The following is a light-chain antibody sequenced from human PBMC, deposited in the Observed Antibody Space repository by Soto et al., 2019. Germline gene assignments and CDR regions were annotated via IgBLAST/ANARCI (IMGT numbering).Light chain of an antibody. J-gene: IGKJ4*01. CDR2: ATS. Sequence: DIQLTQSPSFLSASVGDRVTITCRASQDISNYLAWYQQKPGKAPKFLIYATSTFQSGVPSRFSGSGSGTEFTLTISSLQPEDCATYYCQQVNSYPLTFGGGTKVEIK. CDR3: QQVNSYPLT. CDR1: QDISNY. V-gene: IGKV1-9*01.